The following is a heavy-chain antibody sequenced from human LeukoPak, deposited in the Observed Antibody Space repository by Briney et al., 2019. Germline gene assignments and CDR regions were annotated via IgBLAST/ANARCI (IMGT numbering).Heavy chain of an antibody. V-gene: IGHV3-23*01. D-gene: IGHD1-26*01. CDR2: LSGSGGSS. Sequence: GGTLRLSCAASGFTFSSYGMSWVRQAPGKGLEWASALSGSGGSSYYADSVKGRFTIARDNSKNTLYLQMNSLRAEDTALYYCARVRWSGSYLMYYFDYWGQGTLVTVSS. J-gene: IGHJ4*02. CDR1: GFTFSSYG. CDR3: ARVRWSGSYLMYYFDY.